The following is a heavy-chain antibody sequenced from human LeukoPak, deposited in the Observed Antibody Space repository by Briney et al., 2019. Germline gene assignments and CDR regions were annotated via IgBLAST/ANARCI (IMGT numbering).Heavy chain of an antibody. V-gene: IGHV1-18*01. Sequence: ASVKVSCKASGYTFTSYGISWVRQAPGQGVEGMGWISAYNGNTNYAQKFQGRGTITADESTSTAYMELSSLRSEDTAVYYCARAMVRGVITLYYYYMDVWGKGTSVTVSS. CDR3: ARAMVRGVITLYYYYMDV. J-gene: IGHJ6*03. CDR2: ISAYNGNT. D-gene: IGHD3-10*01. CDR1: GYTFTSYG.